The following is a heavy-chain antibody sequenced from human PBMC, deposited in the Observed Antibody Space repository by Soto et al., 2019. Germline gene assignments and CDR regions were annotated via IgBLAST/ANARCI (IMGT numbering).Heavy chain of an antibody. Sequence: SETLSLTCTVSCGSISSGGYYWSWIRQHPGKGLEWIGYIYYSGSTYYNPSLKSRVTISVDTSKNQFSLKLSSVTAADTAVYYCARAMIVVVSTPFDYWGQGTLVTVSS. CDR2: IYYSGST. J-gene: IGHJ4*02. V-gene: IGHV4-31*03. D-gene: IGHD3-22*01. CDR1: CGSISSGGYY. CDR3: ARAMIVVVSTPFDY.